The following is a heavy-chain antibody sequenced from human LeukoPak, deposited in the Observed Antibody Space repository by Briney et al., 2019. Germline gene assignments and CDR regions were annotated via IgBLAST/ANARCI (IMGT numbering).Heavy chain of an antibody. D-gene: IGHD1-26*01. CDR3: ARDRLGSSYSGSYSSLKISYYFDY. Sequence: GASVKVSCKASGYTFTSYYMHWVRQAPGQGLEWMGIINPSGGSTSYAQKFQGRVTMTRDTSTSTVYMELSSLRSEDTAVYYCARDRLGSSYSGSYSSLKISYYFDYWGQGTLVTVSS. V-gene: IGHV1-46*01. J-gene: IGHJ4*02. CDR2: INPSGGST. CDR1: GYTFTSYY.